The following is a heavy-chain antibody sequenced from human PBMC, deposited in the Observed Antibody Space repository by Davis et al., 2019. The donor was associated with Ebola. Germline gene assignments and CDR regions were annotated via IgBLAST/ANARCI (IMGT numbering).Heavy chain of an antibody. CDR2: ISSSGSTI. Sequence: GESLKISCAASGFTFSSYEMNWVRQAPGKGLEWVSYISSSGSTIYYADSVKGRFTISRDNAKNSLYLQMNSLRAEDTAVYYCARVLAYSSGWYSMDAFDIWGQGTMVTVSS. J-gene: IGHJ3*02. D-gene: IGHD6-19*01. CDR1: GFTFSSYE. CDR3: ARVLAYSSGWYSMDAFDI. V-gene: IGHV3-48*03.